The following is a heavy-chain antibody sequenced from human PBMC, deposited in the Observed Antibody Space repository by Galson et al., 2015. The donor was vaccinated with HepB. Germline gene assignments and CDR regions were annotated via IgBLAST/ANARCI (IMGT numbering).Heavy chain of an antibody. Sequence: SETLSLTCTVSGDSISTYYWNWIRQPPGKGLEWVGYIYYTGSTKYNPSFNSRVTISLDTSQNQYSLKLKSVTAADTAVYYCARGRGQLPLQFEYWGQGVLVTVSS. J-gene: IGHJ4*02. D-gene: IGHD1-1*01. CDR1: GDSISTYY. V-gene: IGHV4-59*01. CDR3: ARGRGQLPLQFEY. CDR2: IYYTGST.